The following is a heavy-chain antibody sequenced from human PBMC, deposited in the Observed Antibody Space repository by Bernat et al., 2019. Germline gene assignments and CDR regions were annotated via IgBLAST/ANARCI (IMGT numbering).Heavy chain of an antibody. J-gene: IGHJ4*02. CDR3: TTDSRWLRPRRRTDYFDY. V-gene: IGHV3-30*03. D-gene: IGHD5-12*01. CDR1: GFTFSSYG. Sequence: QVQLVESGGGVVQPGRSLRLSCAASGFTFSSYGMHWVRQAPGKGLEWVAVISYDGSNKYYADSVKGRFTISRDNSKNTLYLQMNSLRAEDTAVYYCTTDSRWLRPRRRTDYFDYWGQGTLVTVAS. CDR2: ISYDGSNK.